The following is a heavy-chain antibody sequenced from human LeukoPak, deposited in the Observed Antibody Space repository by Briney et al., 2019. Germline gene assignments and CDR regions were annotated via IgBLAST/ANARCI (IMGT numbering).Heavy chain of an antibody. CDR1: GGSISSGDYF. J-gene: IGHJ4*02. D-gene: IGHD2-15*01. CDR2: IYYSGST. CDR3: AREKCSGGICYSGFDC. V-gene: IGHV4-30-4*01. Sequence: PSETLSLTCTVSGGSISSGDYFWSWIRQPPGKGLEWIGYIYYSGSTYYNSSLKSRVTISIDTSKNQFSLKLGSVTAADTAVYYCAREKCSGGICYSGFDCWGQGTLVTVSS.